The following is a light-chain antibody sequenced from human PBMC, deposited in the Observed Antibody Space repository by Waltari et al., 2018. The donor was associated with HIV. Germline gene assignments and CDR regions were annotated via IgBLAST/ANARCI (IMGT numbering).Light chain of an antibody. CDR2: DVD. CDR3: ASFTGDNTLL. CDR1: ASDFVLVNF. V-gene: IGLV2-14*03. Sequence: SAVTQPASVSGLPGQSITISCTGDASDFVLVNFVPWYQQHPDKLPRLIVYDVDSRASGISARFSGSKSGHTASLNISGLRAEDEAHYYCASFTGDNTLLFGGGTKVTVL. J-gene: IGLJ3*02.